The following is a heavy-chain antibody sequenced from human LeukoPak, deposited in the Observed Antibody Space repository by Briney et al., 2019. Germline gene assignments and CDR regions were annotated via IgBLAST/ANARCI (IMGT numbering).Heavy chain of an antibody. Sequence: PSETLSLTCAVSGYSISSGYYWGWIRQPPGKGLEWIGSIYHSGSTYYNPSLKSRVTISVDTSKNQFSLKLTSVTAADTAVYYCARHSSSGSSLSLVYFQHWGQGTLVTVSS. CDR2: IYHSGST. CDR3: ARHSSSGSSLSLVYFQH. V-gene: IGHV4-38-2*01. D-gene: IGHD1-26*01. CDR1: GYSISSGYY. J-gene: IGHJ1*01.